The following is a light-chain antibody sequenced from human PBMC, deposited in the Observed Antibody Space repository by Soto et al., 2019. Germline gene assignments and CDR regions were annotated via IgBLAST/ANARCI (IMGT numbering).Light chain of an antibody. Sequence: QSVLTQPASVSGSPGHSITISCTGTSGDIGSYNLVSWYQHHPGKAPQLMIYEVNKRPSGVSDRFSGSKSGNTASLTISGLQSEDETDYYCCSYAGSSTPFVFGTGTKVTVL. CDR3: CSYAGSSTPFV. J-gene: IGLJ1*01. V-gene: IGLV2-23*02. CDR2: EVN. CDR1: SGDIGSYNL.